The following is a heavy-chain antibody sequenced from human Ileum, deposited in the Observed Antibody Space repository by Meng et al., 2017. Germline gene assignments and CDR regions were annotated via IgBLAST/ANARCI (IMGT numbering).Heavy chain of an antibody. CDR1: GDSISRRDW. Sequence: VPPPASGPRLVQASGTLFLTCAVSGDSISRRDWWSWVRQPPGKGLEWIGEITQESGRTNYNPSLKSRVTISLDKSKNQFSLNLNSVTAADTAVYYCVRNEGYSLGDWGQGTLVTVSS. CDR2: ITQESGRT. V-gene: IGHV4-4*02. D-gene: IGHD2-21*01. J-gene: IGHJ4*02. CDR3: VRNEGYSLGD.